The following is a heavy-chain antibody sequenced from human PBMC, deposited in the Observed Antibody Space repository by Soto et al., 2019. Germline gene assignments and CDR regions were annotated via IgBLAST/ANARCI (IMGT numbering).Heavy chain of an antibody. D-gene: IGHD4-17*01. Sequence: QLQLQESGSGLVKPSQTLSLTCAVSGGSISSVGYSWSWIRQPPGKGLEWIGYIYHSGYTYCNPSLKSRVTISVDRSKNQFSLKLSSVTAAYTAVYYCARAHYGDYGYGMDVWGQGTTVTVSS. CDR3: ARAHYGDYGYGMDV. J-gene: IGHJ6*02. V-gene: IGHV4-30-2*01. CDR2: IYHSGYT. CDR1: GGSISSVGYS.